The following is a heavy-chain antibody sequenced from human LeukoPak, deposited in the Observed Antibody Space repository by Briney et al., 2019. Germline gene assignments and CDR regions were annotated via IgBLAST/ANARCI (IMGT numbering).Heavy chain of an antibody. CDR2: IYYSGST. CDR3: ARHDAGIAARPFDN. D-gene: IGHD6-6*01. J-gene: IGHJ4*02. Sequence: SETLSLTCTVSGGSISSYYWSWIRQPPGKGLEWIGHIYYSGSTNYNPSLKSRVTISVDTSKNQFSLKLSSVTAADTAVYYCARHDAGIAARPFDNWGQGTLVTVSS. V-gene: IGHV4-59*08. CDR1: GGSISSYY.